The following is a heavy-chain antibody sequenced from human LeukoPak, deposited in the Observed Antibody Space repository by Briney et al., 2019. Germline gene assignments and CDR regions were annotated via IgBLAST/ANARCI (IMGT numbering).Heavy chain of an antibody. CDR3: VREWARLGELID. V-gene: IGHV1-69*05. Sequence: GASVKVSCKASGGTFSSYAISWVRQAPGQGLEWMGGIIPIFGTANYAQKFQGRVTITTDESTSTAYVELSSLRSEDTAVYYCVREWARLGELIDWGQGTLVTVSS. CDR1: GGTFSSYA. J-gene: IGHJ4*02. CDR2: IIPIFGTA. D-gene: IGHD3-16*01.